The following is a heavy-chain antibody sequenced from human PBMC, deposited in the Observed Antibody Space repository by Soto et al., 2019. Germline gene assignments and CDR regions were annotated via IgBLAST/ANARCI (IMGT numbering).Heavy chain of an antibody. V-gene: IGHV3-7*01. CDR2: IKEDGSVE. CDR1: GFTFSNYW. Sequence: EVQLVESGGGLVQPGGSLRLSCAASGFTFSNYWMSWVRQAPGKGLQWVANIKEDGSVEYYVDSLKGRFTISRDNAKNSLYLQMNCLRAEDTAVYYCARIGYSSSSFDYWGQGTLVT. D-gene: IGHD6-6*01. J-gene: IGHJ4*02. CDR3: ARIGYSSSSFDY.